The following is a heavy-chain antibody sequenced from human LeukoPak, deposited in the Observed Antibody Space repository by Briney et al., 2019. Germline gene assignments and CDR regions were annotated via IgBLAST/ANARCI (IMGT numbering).Heavy chain of an antibody. Sequence: SETLSLTCTVSGDSTSNFYWNWIRQSPGKGLEWIGYIYYSGSTNYNPSLKSRVTISVDTSKNQFSLKLSSVTAADTAVYYCARERYSAFDIWGQGTMVTVSS. CDR1: GDSTSNFY. V-gene: IGHV4-59*01. D-gene: IGHD3-16*02. J-gene: IGHJ3*02. CDR2: IYYSGST. CDR3: ARERYSAFDI.